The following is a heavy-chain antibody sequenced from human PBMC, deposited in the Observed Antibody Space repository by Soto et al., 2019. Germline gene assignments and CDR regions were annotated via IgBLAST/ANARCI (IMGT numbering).Heavy chain of an antibody. J-gene: IGHJ4*02. CDR2: ISGNGRII. CDR3: ARDFDADSRTDFDY. CDR1: GFIFSDYY. Sequence: QVQLVESGGGLVKPGGSLRLSCATSGFIFSDYYMHWIRQAPGKGLEWISYISGNGRIIQYADSAKGRFTISRDNAQNSLYLQMISLRGEDTALYFCARDFDADSRTDFDYWGQGTLVTVSS. D-gene: IGHD4-17*01. V-gene: IGHV3-11*01.